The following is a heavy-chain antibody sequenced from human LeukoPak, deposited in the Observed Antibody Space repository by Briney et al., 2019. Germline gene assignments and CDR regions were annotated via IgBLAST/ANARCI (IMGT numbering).Heavy chain of an antibody. CDR2: ISGSGDLT. D-gene: IGHD5-12*01. CDR1: GFTFSAFP. Sequence: GGSLRLSCAASGFTFSAFPMTWVRQAPGKGLEWVSVISGSGDLTYHADSVKGRFTISGDNSKNTLYLQMNSLRPEDTAVYYCAKRGRADAYENWGQGILVTVSS. CDR3: AKRGRADAYEN. V-gene: IGHV3-23*01. J-gene: IGHJ4*02.